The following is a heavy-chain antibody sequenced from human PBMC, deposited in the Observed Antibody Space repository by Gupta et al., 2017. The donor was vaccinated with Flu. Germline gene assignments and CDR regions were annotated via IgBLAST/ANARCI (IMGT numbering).Heavy chain of an antibody. Sequence: ASGFTFSTYDMHWVRQASGAGLEWVSSIGTIDDTYYLGSVKGRFTISREDATDSVFLQMNSLRAGDTAIYYCVRGGNPEPFDIWGQGTMVTVSS. CDR3: VRGGNPEPFDI. J-gene: IGHJ3*02. D-gene: IGHD2-15*01. CDR1: GFTFSTYD. CDR2: IGTIDDT. V-gene: IGHV3-13*01.